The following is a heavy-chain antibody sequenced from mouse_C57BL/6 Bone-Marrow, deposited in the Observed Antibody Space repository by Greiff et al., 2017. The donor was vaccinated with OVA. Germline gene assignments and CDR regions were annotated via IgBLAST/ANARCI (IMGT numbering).Heavy chain of an antibody. CDR2: IYIGNGYT. J-gene: IGHJ3*01. CDR3: ADDPFAY. CDR1: GYTFTSYG. Sequence: EVKLMESGAELVRPGSSVTMSCKTSGYTFTSYGINWVKQRPGQGLEWIGYIYIGNGYTEYNEKFKGKATLTSDTSSSTAYMQVSRLTSEDCAIYFCADDPFAYWGRGNVVTVSA. V-gene: IGHV1-58*01.